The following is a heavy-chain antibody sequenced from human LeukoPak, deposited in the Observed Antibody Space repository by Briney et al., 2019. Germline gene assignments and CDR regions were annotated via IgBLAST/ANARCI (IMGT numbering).Heavy chain of an antibody. J-gene: IGHJ4*02. CDR1: GFTFSSYA. CDR2: IYYSGRP. V-gene: IGHV4-39*01. D-gene: IGHD3-10*01. Sequence: GSLRLSCAASGFTFSSYAMSWVRQAPGKGLEWIGSIYYSGRPYYNPALKSRLTISVDTSKNQLSLNLTSVTAADTAVYYCARTLVRGIIEFDFWGQGTLVTVSS. CDR3: ARTLVRGIIEFDF.